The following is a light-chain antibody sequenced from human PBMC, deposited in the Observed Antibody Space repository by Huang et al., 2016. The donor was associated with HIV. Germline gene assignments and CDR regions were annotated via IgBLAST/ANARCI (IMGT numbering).Light chain of an antibody. CDR3: QQTYDTPPLS. V-gene: IGKV1-39*01. J-gene: IGKJ4*01. Sequence: DIQMTQSPSSLSASVGDRVTITCRAGQSVSTYLNWYQHKPGMAPKLLIYAASSLQSGVPSRFSGSGSGTHFTLTISSLQPEDIATYYCQQTYDTPPLSFGGGTKVEL. CDR1: QSVSTY. CDR2: AAS.